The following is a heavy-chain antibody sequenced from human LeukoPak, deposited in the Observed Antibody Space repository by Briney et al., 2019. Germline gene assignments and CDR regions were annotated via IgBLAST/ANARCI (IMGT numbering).Heavy chain of an antibody. CDR1: GFTLSSYE. J-gene: IGHJ4*02. CDR2: ISSSGSTI. CDR3: ASGVGVVVPAAMGY. Sequence: GGSLRLSCAASGFTLSSYEMNWVRQAPGKGLEWVSYISSSGSTIYYADSVKGRFTISRDNAKNSLYLQMNSLRAEDTAVYYCASGVGVVVPAAMGYWGQGTLVTVSS. D-gene: IGHD2-2*01. V-gene: IGHV3-48*03.